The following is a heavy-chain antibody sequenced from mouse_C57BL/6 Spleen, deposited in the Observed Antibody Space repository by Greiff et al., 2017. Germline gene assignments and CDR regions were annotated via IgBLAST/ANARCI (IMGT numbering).Heavy chain of an antibody. J-gene: IGHJ3*01. CDR2: IDPSDSYT. CDR3: ARGDGSRAWFAY. D-gene: IGHD1-1*01. CDR1: GYTFTSYC. Sequence: VQLQQPGAELVRPGTSVKLSCKASGYTFTSYCMHWVKQRPGQGLEWIGVIDPSDSYTNYNQKFKGQATLTVDTSSSTAYMQLSSPTSEYSAVNDCARGDGSRAWFAYRGHGTLVTVSA. V-gene: IGHV1-59*01.